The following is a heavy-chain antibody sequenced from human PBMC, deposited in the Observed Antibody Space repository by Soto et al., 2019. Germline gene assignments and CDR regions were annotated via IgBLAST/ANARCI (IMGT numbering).Heavy chain of an antibody. CDR2: IIPIFGTA. Sequence: QVQLVQSGAEVKKPGSSVKVSCKASGGTFSSYAISWVRQAPGQGLEWMGGIIPIFGTANYAQKFQGRVTITADESTSTAYMELSSLRYEDTAVYYYARANVLVVVITQPDAFDIWGQGTMVTVSS. D-gene: IGHD3-22*01. J-gene: IGHJ3*02. CDR1: GGTFSSYA. CDR3: ARANVLVVVITQPDAFDI. V-gene: IGHV1-69*12.